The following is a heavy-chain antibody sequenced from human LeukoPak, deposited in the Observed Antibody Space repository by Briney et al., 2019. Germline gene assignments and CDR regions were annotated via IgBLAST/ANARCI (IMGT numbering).Heavy chain of an antibody. V-gene: IGHV3-33*08. Sequence: GRSLRLSCAASGFTFRSYGMHWVRQAPGKGLEWVALIWYDGSNKYYADSVKGRFTISRDNSKNTLYLQMNSLRAEDTAVYYCARDKDSETYYYGMDVWGQGTTVTVSS. J-gene: IGHJ6*02. CDR1: GFTFRSYG. D-gene: IGHD5-18*01. CDR3: ARDKDSETYYYGMDV. CDR2: IWYDGSNK.